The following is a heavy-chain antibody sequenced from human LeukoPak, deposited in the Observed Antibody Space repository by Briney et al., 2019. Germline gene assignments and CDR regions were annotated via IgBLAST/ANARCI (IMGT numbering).Heavy chain of an antibody. Sequence: GRSLRLSCAASGFTFDDYAMHWVRQAPGKGLEWVSGISWNSGSIGYADSVKGRFTISRDNAKNSLYLQMNSLRAEDTALYYCAKGGLEPFFDYWGQGTLVTVSS. CDR2: ISWNSGSI. CDR1: GFTFDDYA. J-gene: IGHJ4*02. V-gene: IGHV3-9*01. D-gene: IGHD3-16*01. CDR3: AKGGLEPFFDY.